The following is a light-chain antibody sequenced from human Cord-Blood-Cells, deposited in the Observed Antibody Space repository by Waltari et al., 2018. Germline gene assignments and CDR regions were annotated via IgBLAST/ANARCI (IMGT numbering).Light chain of an antibody. Sequence: QSALTQPASVSGSPGQSITIPCTGTSSDVGGYNYVSWYQQHPGKAPKPMIYDVSNRPSGVSNRFSGSKSGNTASLTISGLQAEDEADYYCSSYTSSSHVVFGGGTKLTVL. CDR1: SSDVGGYNY. CDR2: DVS. CDR3: SSYTSSSHVV. J-gene: IGLJ2*01. V-gene: IGLV2-14*01.